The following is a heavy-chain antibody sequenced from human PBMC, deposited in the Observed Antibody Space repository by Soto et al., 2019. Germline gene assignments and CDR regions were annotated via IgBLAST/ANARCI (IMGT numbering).Heavy chain of an antibody. Sequence: PSETLSLTCTVSVGSISSGGYYWSWIRQHPGKGLEWIGYIYYSGSTNYNPSLKSRVTISVDTSKNQFSLKLSSVTAADTAVYYCARGKDSSSFDYWGQGTLVTVSS. J-gene: IGHJ4*02. CDR3: ARGKDSSSFDY. CDR2: IYYSGST. CDR1: VGSISSGGYY. V-gene: IGHV4-31*03. D-gene: IGHD6-6*01.